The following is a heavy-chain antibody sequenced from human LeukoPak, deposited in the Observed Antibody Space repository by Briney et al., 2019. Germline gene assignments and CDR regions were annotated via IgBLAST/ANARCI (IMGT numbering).Heavy chain of an antibody. V-gene: IGHV3-11*01. CDR3: AREMVAGTFDL. Sequence: PGGSLRLSCSASEFSVNDYYMSWIRQVPGKGLEWISDIGGSDSIVAYGGSVRGRFTISRDFASNSVYLQMNSLRDEDTAVYFCAREMVAGTFDLWGQGILVTVSS. D-gene: IGHD6-19*01. CDR2: IGGSDSIV. J-gene: IGHJ4*02. CDR1: EFSVNDYY.